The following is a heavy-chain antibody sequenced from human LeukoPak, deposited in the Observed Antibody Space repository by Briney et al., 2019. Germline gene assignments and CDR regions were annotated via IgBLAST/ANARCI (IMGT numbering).Heavy chain of an antibody. J-gene: IGHJ6*03. CDR2: INQDGSEK. CDR1: GFILSNYW. CDR3: ARGGGEMATIHYYYYYMDV. D-gene: IGHD5-24*01. V-gene: IGHV3-7*03. Sequence: GGSLRLSCAASGFILSNYWMGWVRRAPGKGLEWVANINQDGSEKHYVDFLKGRFTISRDNANNSLYLEMNNLSAEDTAVYYCARGGGEMATIHYYYYYMDVWGKGTTVTVSS.